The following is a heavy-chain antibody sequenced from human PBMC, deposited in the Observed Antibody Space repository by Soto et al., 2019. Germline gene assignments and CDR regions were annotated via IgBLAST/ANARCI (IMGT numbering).Heavy chain of an antibody. D-gene: IGHD5-18*01. CDR1: GGTFSSYA. V-gene: IGHV1-69*01. CDR2: IIPIFGTA. Sequence: QVQLVQSGAEVKKPGSSVKVSCKASGGTFSSYAISWVRQAPGPGLEWMGGIIPIFGTANYAQKFQGRVKITADESTSTAYMELSSLRSEDTAVSYCAIVADTAMVFPCDLCGRGTLFTVSS. J-gene: IGHJ2*01. CDR3: AIVADTAMVFPCDL.